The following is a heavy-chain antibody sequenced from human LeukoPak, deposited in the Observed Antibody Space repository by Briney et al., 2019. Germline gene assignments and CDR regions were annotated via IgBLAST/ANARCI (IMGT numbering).Heavy chain of an antibody. CDR1: GGSISSYY. CDR2: IYTSGST. Sequence: SETLSLTCTVSGGSISSYYWSWIRQPPGKGLEWIGYIYTSGSTNYNPSLESRVTISVDTSKNQFSLKLSSVTAADTAVYYCARHKKARAFDIWGQGTMVTVSS. V-gene: IGHV4-4*09. CDR3: ARHKKARAFDI. J-gene: IGHJ3*02.